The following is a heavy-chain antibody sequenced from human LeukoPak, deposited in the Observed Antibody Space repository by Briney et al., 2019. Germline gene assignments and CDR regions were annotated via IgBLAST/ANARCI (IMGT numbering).Heavy chain of an antibody. CDR2: IRYDGSNE. CDR3: AKVMPPGRIRFYSYYMDV. D-gene: IGHD2-15*01. CDR1: GFSFSGYG. J-gene: IGHJ6*03. V-gene: IGHV3-30*02. Sequence: PGGSLRLSCAASGFSFSGYGMHWVRQAPGKGLEWVAFIRYDGSNEYYADSVKGRFTISRDKSKNTLSLQMNSLRVEDTAVYYCAKVMPPGRIRFYSYYMDVWGKGTTVSVS.